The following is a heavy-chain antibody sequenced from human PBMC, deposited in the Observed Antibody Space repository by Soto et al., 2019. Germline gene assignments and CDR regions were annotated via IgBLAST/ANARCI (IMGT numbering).Heavy chain of an antibody. V-gene: IGHV4-59*08. CDR2: INYVGYS. Sequence: QVQLQESGPGLVKPSETLSLTCTASGGSIINYYCSCFRQPPGKGLDCVGYINYVGYSAYNLFLKGLVTSLMNASKTQLPPMLAAVTATDTAVYYCARHGFGPLHGLVDVWGPGTTVIVSS. CDR3: ARHGFGPLHGLVDV. J-gene: IGHJ6*02. CDR1: GGSIINYY. D-gene: IGHD3-10*01.